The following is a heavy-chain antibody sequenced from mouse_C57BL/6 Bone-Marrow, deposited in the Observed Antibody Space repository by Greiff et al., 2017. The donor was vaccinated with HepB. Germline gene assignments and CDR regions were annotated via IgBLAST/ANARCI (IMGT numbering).Heavy chain of an antibody. Sequence: EVMLVESGGGLVQPGESLKLSCESNEYEFPSHDMSWVRKTPEKRLELVAAINSDGGSTYYPDTMERRFIISRDNTKKNLYRQMSSLRSEDTALYYCARRAPANAWYFDVWGTGTTVTVAS. CDR2: INSDGGST. V-gene: IGHV5-2*03. J-gene: IGHJ1*03. D-gene: IGHD3-3*01. CDR3: ARRAPANAWYFDV. CDR1: EYEFPSHD.